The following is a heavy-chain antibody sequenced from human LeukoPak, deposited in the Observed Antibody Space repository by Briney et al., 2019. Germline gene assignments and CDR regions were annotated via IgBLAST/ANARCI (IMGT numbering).Heavy chain of an antibody. V-gene: IGHV3-21*01. CDR3: ARDLGRSGYYTVHDFDL. D-gene: IGHD3-22*01. CDR1: GFPFSTYT. Sequence: PGGSQSLLRAASGFPFSTYTMNWVRQAPGKGLEWVSSISSSVSYTYYPDSVKGRFTISRDNAKNSLFLQMISLRAEDTAVYYCARDLGRSGYYTVHDFDLWGQGTLVTVSS. J-gene: IGHJ3*01. CDR2: ISSSVSYT.